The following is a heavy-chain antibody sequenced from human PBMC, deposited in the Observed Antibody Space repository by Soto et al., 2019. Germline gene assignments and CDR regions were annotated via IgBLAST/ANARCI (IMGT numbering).Heavy chain of an antibody. J-gene: IGHJ4*02. Sequence: SETLSLTCAVYGGSFSGYYWSWIRQPPGKGLERIGEINHSGSTNYNPSLKSRVTISVDTSKNQFSLKLSSVTAADTAVYYCARERGQLLSYFDYWGQGTLVTVSS. CDR2: INHSGST. D-gene: IGHD2-2*01. CDR3: ARERGQLLSYFDY. V-gene: IGHV4-34*01. CDR1: GGSFSGYY.